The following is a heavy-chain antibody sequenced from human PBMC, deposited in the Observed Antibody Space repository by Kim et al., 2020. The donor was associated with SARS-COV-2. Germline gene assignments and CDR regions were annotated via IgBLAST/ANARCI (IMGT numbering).Heavy chain of an antibody. CDR2: IYYSGST. D-gene: IGHD5-18*01. Sequence: SETLSLTCTVSGGSISSSSYYWGWIRQPPGKGLEWIGSIYYSGSTYYNPSLKSRSTISVDTSKNQFSLKLSSVTAADTAVYYCARDIGSWIQLGDPWGQGALCTVSS. CDR1: GGSISSSSYY. CDR3: ARDIGSWIQLGDP. V-gene: IGHV4-39*07. J-gene: IGHJ5*02.